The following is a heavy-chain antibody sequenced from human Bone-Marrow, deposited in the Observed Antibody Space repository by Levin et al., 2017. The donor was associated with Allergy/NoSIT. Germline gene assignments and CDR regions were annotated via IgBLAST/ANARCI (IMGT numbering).Heavy chain of an antibody. CDR1: GFTFSNYA. CDR3: AKEAPERGSGSFEYFFDH. D-gene: IGHD3-10*01. CDR2: IVGSGATT. Sequence: PGGSLRLSCAASGFTFSNYAMTWVRQAPGKGLEWVSSIVGSGATTYYTDSVMGRFTISRDNSKNTLFLQMNSLRAEDTAIYYCAKEAPERGSGSFEYFFDHWGQGALVTVSS. J-gene: IGHJ4*02. V-gene: IGHV3-23*01.